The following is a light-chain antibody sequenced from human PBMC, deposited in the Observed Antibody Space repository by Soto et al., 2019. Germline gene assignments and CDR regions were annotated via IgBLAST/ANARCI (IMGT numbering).Light chain of an antibody. Sequence: EIVLTQSPGTLSLSPGERATLSCRASQSVSSYLAWYQQKPGQAPRLLIYDASNRATGIPARFSGSGSGTDFTLTISSLEPEDFAVYYCQQYNNWPSWTFGQGTKVDIK. CDR3: QQYNNWPSWT. CDR2: DAS. V-gene: IGKV3-11*01. J-gene: IGKJ1*01. CDR1: QSVSSY.